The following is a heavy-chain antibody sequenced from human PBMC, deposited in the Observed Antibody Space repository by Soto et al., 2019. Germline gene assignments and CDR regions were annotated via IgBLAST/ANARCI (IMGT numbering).Heavy chain of an antibody. Sequence: LRLSCAASGFTFSGSAMHWVRQASGKGLEWVGRIRSKANSYATAYAASVKGRFTISRDDSKNTAYLQMNSLKTEDTAVYYCTSTYDYVWGSYRYNVDYWGQGTLVTVSS. V-gene: IGHV3-73*01. CDR3: TSTYDYVWGSYRYNVDY. CDR2: IRSKANSYAT. CDR1: GFTFSGSA. D-gene: IGHD3-16*02. J-gene: IGHJ4*02.